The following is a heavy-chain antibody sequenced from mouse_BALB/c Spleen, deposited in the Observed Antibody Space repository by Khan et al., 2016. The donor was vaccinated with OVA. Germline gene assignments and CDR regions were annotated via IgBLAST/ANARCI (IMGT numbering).Heavy chain of an antibody. Sequence: VRLQQSGPELMKPGASVKISCKASGYSFTTYYIHWVMQSHEKSLEWIGYIDPFSGGTTYNQNFKGKATLTVDKSSSTAYIHLSNLTSEDSAVYYCARHGYVAWFTYWGQGTLVTVSA. V-gene: IGHV1S135*01. CDR1: GYSFTTYY. D-gene: IGHD2-2*01. CDR3: ARHGYVAWFTY. J-gene: IGHJ3*01. CDR2: IDPFSGGT.